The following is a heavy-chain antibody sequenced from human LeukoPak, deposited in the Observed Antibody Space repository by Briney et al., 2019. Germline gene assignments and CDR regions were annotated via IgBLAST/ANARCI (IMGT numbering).Heavy chain of an antibody. J-gene: IGHJ4*02. CDR2: IYTNGST. Sequence: SETLSLTCTVSGGSISSYYWSWIRQPAGKGLEWIGRIYTNGSTNYNPSLKSRVTMSVDTSKNQFSLKLSSVTAADTAVYYCARGGTLFTFFDSWGQGTLVTVSS. D-gene: IGHD2/OR15-2a*01. CDR3: ARGGTLFTFFDS. V-gene: IGHV4-4*07. CDR1: GGSISSYY.